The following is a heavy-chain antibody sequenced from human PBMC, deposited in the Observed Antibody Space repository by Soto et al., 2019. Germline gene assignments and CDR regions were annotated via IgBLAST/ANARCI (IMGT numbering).Heavy chain of an antibody. J-gene: IGHJ5*02. D-gene: IGHD5-18*01. V-gene: IGHV4-30-4*01. CDR1: GGSISSGDYY. Sequence: SETLSLTYTVSGGSISSGDYYWSWIRQPPGKGLEWIGYIYYSGSTYYNPSLKSRVTISVDTSKNQFSLKLSSVTAADTAVYYCARVDTAVVIFSAAANYNWFDPWGQGTLVTVSS. CDR2: IYYSGST. CDR3: ARVDTAVVIFSAAANYNWFDP.